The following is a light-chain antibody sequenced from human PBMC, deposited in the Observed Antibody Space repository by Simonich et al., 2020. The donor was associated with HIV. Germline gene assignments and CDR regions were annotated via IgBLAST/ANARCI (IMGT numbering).Light chain of an antibody. J-gene: IGLJ3*02. CDR3: SSYTSTNSWV. CDR2: DVS. CDR1: SSDVGGYNY. Sequence: QSALTQPASVSGSPGQSITISCTGTSSDVGGYNYVSWYQHHPGKAPKLRIYDVSARPSGVSNRFSGSKAGNTASLTISGLQAEDEADYYCSSYTSTNSWVFGGGTKVTVL. V-gene: IGLV2-14*03.